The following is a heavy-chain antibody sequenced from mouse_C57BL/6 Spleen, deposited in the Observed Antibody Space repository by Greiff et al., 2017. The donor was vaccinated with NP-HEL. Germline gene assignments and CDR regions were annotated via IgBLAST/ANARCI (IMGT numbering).Heavy chain of an antibody. V-gene: IGHV1-26*01. CDR2: INPNNGGT. CDR1: GYTFTDYY. D-gene: IGHD4-1*01. CDR3: ARKTGTGPRYFDY. Sequence: EVQLQQSGPELVKPGASVKISCKASGYTFTDYYMNWVKQSHGKSLEWIGDINPNNGGTSYNQKFKGKATLTVDKSSSTAYMELRSLTSEDSAVYYCARKTGTGPRYFDYWGQGTTLTVSS. J-gene: IGHJ2*01.